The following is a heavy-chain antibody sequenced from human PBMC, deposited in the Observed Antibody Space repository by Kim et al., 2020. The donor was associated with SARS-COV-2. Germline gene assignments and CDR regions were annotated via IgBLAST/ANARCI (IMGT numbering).Heavy chain of an antibody. J-gene: IGHJ5*02. D-gene: IGHD2-2*01. CDR2: IYYSGST. Sequence: SETLSLTCTVSGGSISSSSYYWGWIRQPPGKGLEWIGSIYYSGSTYYNPSLKSRVTISVDTSKNQFSLKLSSVTAADTAVYYCARHQPEGLEGRGGWFDPWGQGTLVTVSS. CDR1: GGSISSSSYY. CDR3: ARHQPEGLEGRGGWFDP. V-gene: IGHV4-39*01.